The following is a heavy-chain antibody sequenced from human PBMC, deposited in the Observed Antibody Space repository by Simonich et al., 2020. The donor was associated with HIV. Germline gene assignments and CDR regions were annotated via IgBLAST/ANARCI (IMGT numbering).Heavy chain of an antibody. Sequence: QEQLRQWGAGLLKPSETLSLTCAVYGESFSGYYWTWIRQPPGKGLEWIGEIIHSGSTNYNPSLKSRVTKSVDSSKKQFSLKLSSVTAADTAVYYCARLERGIDAFDIWGQGTMVTVSS. CDR2: IIHSGST. CDR3: ARLERGIDAFDI. CDR1: GESFSGYY. D-gene: IGHD7-27*01. J-gene: IGHJ3*02. V-gene: IGHV4-34*12.